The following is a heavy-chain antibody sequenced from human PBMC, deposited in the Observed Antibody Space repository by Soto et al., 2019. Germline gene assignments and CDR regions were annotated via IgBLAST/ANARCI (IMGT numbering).Heavy chain of an antibody. CDR1: GGSFSGYY. D-gene: IGHD2-2*01. V-gene: IGHV4-34*01. J-gene: IGHJ5*02. CDR3: ARARIVVVPAAKYNWFDP. Sequence: SETLSLTCAVYGGSFSGYYWSWIRQPPGEGLEWIGEINHSGSTNYNPSLKSRVTISVDTSKNQFSLKLSSVTAADTAVYYCARARIVVVPAAKYNWFDPWGQGTLVTVSS. CDR2: INHSGST.